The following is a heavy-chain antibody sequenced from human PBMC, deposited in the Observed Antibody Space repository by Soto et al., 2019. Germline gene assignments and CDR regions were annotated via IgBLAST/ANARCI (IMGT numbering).Heavy chain of an antibody. D-gene: IGHD6-19*01. CDR2: IYYSGST. V-gene: IGHV4-31*03. Sequence: QVQLQESGPGLVKPSQTLSLTCTVSGDSISSGDYYWSWIRQHPGKGLEWIGYIYYSGSTYHNPSLTSRLTMSVDTSKNQFSLKLSSMTAADTAVYYCAGDHSNVWYNWFDPWGQGTLVTVSS. CDR1: GDSISSGDYY. J-gene: IGHJ5*02. CDR3: AGDHSNVWYNWFDP.